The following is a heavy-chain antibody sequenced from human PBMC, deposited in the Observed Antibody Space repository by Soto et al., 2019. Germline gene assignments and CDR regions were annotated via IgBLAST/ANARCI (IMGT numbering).Heavy chain of an antibody. CDR2: ISPSTSHI. CDR3: SGCSGGACHQNYGMDV. J-gene: IGHJ6*02. Sequence: EVHLVESGGGLVKPGGSLRLSCAVSGFTISSCTMNWVRQAPGKGLEWVSSISPSTSHIYYADSVKGRFTISRDNAKNTLFLQMNSLRAEVTAVYYCSGCSGGACHQNYGMDVWGQGTTVSVSS. D-gene: IGHD2-15*01. CDR1: GFTISSCT. V-gene: IGHV3-21*01.